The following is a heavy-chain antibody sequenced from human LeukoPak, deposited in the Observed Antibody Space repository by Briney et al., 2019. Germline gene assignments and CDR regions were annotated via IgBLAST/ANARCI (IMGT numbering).Heavy chain of an antibody. CDR3: ARALVVPAAKWNDAYSSSWSPSGY. J-gene: IGHJ4*02. D-gene: IGHD2-2*01. CDR1: GFTFSSYG. Sequence: GGSLRLSCAASGFTFSSYGMHWVRQAPGKGLEWVAVISYDGSNKYYADSVKGRFTISRDNAKNSLYLQMNSLRAEDTAVYYCARALVVPAAKWNDAYSSSWSPSGYWGQGTLVTVSS. V-gene: IGHV3-30*03. CDR2: ISYDGSNK.